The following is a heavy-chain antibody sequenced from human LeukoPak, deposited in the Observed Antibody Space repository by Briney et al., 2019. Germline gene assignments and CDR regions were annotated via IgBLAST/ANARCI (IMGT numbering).Heavy chain of an antibody. J-gene: IGHJ4*02. CDR1: GGSISSSSYY. CDR3: ARAPYVDTAMVDY. D-gene: IGHD5-18*01. V-gene: IGHV4-30-4*08. CDR2: IYYSGST. Sequence: SETLSLTCTVSGGSISSSSYYWGWIRQPPGKGLEWIGYIYYSGSTYYNPSLKSRVTISVDTSKNQFSLKLSSVTAADTAVYYCARAPYVDTAMVDYWGQGTLVTVSS.